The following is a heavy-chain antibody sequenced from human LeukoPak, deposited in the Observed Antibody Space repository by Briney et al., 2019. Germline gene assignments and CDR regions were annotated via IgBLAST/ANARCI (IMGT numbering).Heavy chain of an antibody. CDR1: GGSISTYY. Sequence: PSETLSLTCIASGGSISTYYWSWIRQPPGKGLEWIGYIYYTGSTTYNPSLKSRVSISVDTSKNKFSLDLNSVSAADTAVYYCARGRGDARGTSFDPWGQGTLVTVSS. V-gene: IGHV4-59*01. CDR3: ARGRGDARGTSFDP. CDR2: IYYTGST. J-gene: IGHJ5*02. D-gene: IGHD3-10*01.